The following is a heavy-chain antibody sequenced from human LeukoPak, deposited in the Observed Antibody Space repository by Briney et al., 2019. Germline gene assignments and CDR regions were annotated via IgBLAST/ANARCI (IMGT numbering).Heavy chain of an antibody. V-gene: IGHV1-18*01. CDR2: ISAYNGNT. CDR1: GYTFTSYG. CDR3: ARGRVEYQLLSDYYYYYMDV. Sequence: ASVKVSCKASGYTFTSYGISWVRQAPGQGLEWMGWISAYNGNTNYAQKLQGRVTMTTDTSTSTAYMELRSLRSDDTAVYYCARGRVEYQLLSDYYYYYMDVWGKGTTVTISS. D-gene: IGHD2-2*01. J-gene: IGHJ6*03.